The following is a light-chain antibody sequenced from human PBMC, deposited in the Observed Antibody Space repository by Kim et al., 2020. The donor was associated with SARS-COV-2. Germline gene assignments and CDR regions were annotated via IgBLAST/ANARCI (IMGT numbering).Light chain of an antibody. Sequence: SPGESATLSCRASQSGSSSYLAWYQQKPGQAPRLLIYGASSRATGIPDRFSGSGSGTDFTLTISRLEPEDFAVYYCQQYGSSPEYSFGQGTKLEI. CDR1: QSGSSSY. CDR3: QQYGSSPEYS. J-gene: IGKJ2*03. V-gene: IGKV3-20*01. CDR2: GAS.